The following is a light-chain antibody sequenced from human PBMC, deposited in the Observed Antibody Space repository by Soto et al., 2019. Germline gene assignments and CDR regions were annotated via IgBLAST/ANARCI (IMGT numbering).Light chain of an antibody. Sequence: QSVLTQPASVSGSPGQSITISCTGTSSDVGGYNYVSWYQHHPGKAPKLMIYDVSNRPSGVSNRFSGSKSGNTASLTISGLQAEDEADYYCSSYTSSSTSVVFCGGTKLTVL. V-gene: IGLV2-14*03. J-gene: IGLJ2*01. CDR1: SSDVGGYNY. CDR2: DVS. CDR3: SSYTSSSTSVV.